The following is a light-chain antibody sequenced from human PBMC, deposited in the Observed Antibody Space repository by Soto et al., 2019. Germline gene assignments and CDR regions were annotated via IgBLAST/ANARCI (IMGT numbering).Light chain of an antibody. CDR2: GAS. CDR1: QSVSSSY. J-gene: IGKJ1*01. Sequence: EIVLTQSPGTLSLSPGERATLSCRASQSVSSSYLAWYQQKPGQAPRLLIYGASSRATGIPDRFSGSGSGTDITLTVSRLEPEDFAVYYCQQYGSSPWTFGQGT. CDR3: QQYGSSPWT. V-gene: IGKV3-20*01.